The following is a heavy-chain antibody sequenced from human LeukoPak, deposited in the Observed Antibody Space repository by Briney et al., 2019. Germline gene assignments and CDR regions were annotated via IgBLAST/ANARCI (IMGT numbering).Heavy chain of an antibody. CDR1: GYTFTSYG. D-gene: IGHD6-13*01. Sequence: ASVKVSCTASGYTFTSYGISWVRQAPGQGLEWMGWISAYNGNTNYAQKLQGRVTMTTDTSTSTAYMELRSLRSDDTAVYYCARVSDRGGQYSRSWYNWFDPWGQGTLVTVSS. V-gene: IGHV1-18*01. CDR2: ISAYNGNT. J-gene: IGHJ5*02. CDR3: ARVSDRGGQYSRSWYNWFDP.